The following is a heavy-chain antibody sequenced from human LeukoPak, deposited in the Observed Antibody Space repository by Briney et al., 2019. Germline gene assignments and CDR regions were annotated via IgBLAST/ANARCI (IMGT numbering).Heavy chain of an antibody. D-gene: IGHD3-3*01. J-gene: IGHJ4*02. V-gene: IGHV3-23*01. CDR3: AKAFQHYDFWSGLRYFDY. CDR2: ISGSGGST. Sequence: GGSLRLSCAASGFTSSSYAMSWVRQAPGKGLEWVSAISGSGGSTYYADSVKGRFTISRDNSKNTLYLQMNSLRAEDTAVYYCAKAFQHYDFWSGLRYFDYWGQGTLVTVSS. CDR1: GFTSSSYA.